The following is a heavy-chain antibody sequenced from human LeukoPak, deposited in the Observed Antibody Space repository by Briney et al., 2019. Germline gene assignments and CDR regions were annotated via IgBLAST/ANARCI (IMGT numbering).Heavy chain of an antibody. Sequence: PGGSLRLSCAASGFTFSDYSMNWVRQAPGEGLEWISYISYSSSPIYYADSVKGRFTISRDNAKNSLYLQMNRLSAEDTAVYYCARDIASCSGGTCYSIRFDSWGQGTLVTVSS. CDR1: GFTFSDYS. D-gene: IGHD2-15*01. V-gene: IGHV3-48*01. CDR2: ISYSSSPI. CDR3: ARDIASCSGGTCYSIRFDS. J-gene: IGHJ5*01.